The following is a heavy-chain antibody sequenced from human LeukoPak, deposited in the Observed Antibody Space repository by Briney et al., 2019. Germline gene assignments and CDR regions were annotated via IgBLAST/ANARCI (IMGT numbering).Heavy chain of an antibody. CDR3: ASRRPKYSSGLHDAFDI. D-gene: IGHD6-19*01. CDR2: IYYSGST. J-gene: IGHJ3*02. CDR1: GGSISSYY. Sequence: PSETLSLTCTVSGGSISSYYWSWIRQPPGKGLEWIGYIYYSGSTNYNPSLKSRVTISVDTSKNQFSLKLSSVTAADTAVYYCASRRPKYSSGLHDAFDIWGQGTMVTVSS. V-gene: IGHV4-59*01.